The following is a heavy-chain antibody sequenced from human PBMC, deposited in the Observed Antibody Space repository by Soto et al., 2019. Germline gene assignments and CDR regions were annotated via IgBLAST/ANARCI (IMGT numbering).Heavy chain of an antibody. CDR1: GFTFSSYW. CDR3: ARDRYCSGGSCYGY. V-gene: IGHV3-74*01. D-gene: IGHD2-15*01. J-gene: IGHJ4*02. Sequence: EVQLVESGGGLVQPGGSLRLSCAASGFTFSSYWMPWVRQPPGKGLVWVSRINSDGSSTSYADSVKGRFTISRDNAKNTLYLQMNSLRAEDTAVYYCARDRYCSGGSCYGYWGQGTLVTVSS. CDR2: INSDGSST.